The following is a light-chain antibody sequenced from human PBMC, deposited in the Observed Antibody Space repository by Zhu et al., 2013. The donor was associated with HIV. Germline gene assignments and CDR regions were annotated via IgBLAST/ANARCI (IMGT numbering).Light chain of an antibody. CDR3: SSYTITTNTQVV. J-gene: IGLJ3*02. V-gene: IGLV2-14*02. CDR2: EGT. CDR1: SSDVGSYNL. Sequence: QSALTQPASVSGSPGQSITISCTGTSSDVGSYNLVSWYQQHPGRAPKLIIYEGTNRPSGVSDRFSGSKSGNTASLTISGLQAEDTAEYYCSSYTITTNTQVVFGGGTK.